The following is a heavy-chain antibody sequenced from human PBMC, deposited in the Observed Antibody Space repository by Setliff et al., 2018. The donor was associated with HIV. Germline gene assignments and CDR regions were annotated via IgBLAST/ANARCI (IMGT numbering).Heavy chain of an antibody. CDR1: GGSFSGYY. CDR3: ARTRSGTYYGEMNWFDP. J-gene: IGHJ5*02. V-gene: IGHV4-34*01. CDR2: INHSGST. Sequence: PSETLSLTCAVYGGSFSGYYWSWIRRSPGKGLEWIGEINHSGSTKYNPSLKSRVTISVDTSKNQFSLKLNSVTAADTAVYYCARTRSGTYYGEMNWFDPWGQGSLVTVSS. D-gene: IGHD3-10*01.